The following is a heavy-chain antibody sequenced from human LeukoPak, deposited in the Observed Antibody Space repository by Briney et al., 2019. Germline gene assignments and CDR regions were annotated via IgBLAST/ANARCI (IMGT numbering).Heavy chain of an antibody. CDR3: ARVGSGSPY. V-gene: IGHV3-30-3*01. J-gene: IGHJ4*02. CDR1: GFTFSSYA. Sequence: PGGSLRLSCAASGFTFSSYAMHWVRQAPGKGLERVAVISYDGSNKYYADSVKGRFTISRDNSKNTLYLQMSSLRAEDTAVYYCARVGSGSPYWGQGTLVTVSS. CDR2: ISYDGSNK. D-gene: IGHD6-19*01.